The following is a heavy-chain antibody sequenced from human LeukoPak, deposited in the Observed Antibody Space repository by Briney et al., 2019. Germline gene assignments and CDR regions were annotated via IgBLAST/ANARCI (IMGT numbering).Heavy chain of an antibody. V-gene: IGHV3-20*04. D-gene: IGHD2-2*01. CDR2: INWNGGST. CDR3: ARSAVPDAKGYYYYYMDV. CDR1: GFTLSSYA. J-gene: IGHJ6*03. Sequence: PGGSLRLSCAASGFTLSSYAMSWVRQAPGKGLEWVSGINWNGGSTGYADSVKGRFTISRDNAKNSLYLQMNSLRAEDTALYYCARSAVPDAKGYYYYYMDVWGKGTTVTVSS.